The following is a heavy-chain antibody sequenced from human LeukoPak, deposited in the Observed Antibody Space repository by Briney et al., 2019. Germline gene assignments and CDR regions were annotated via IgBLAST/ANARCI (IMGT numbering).Heavy chain of an antibody. V-gene: IGHV3-7*01. CDR2: IKQGGSEV. Sequence: GGSLRLSCAASDFSFSTNWMSWVRQAPGKGLEWVANIKQGGSEVYYVDSVKGRFTISRDNAKNSLYLQMNSLRAEDTAVYYCARGPKGAGYSGSSSIDYWGQGTLVTVSS. J-gene: IGHJ4*02. CDR1: DFSFSTNW. CDR3: ARGPKGAGYSGSSSIDY. D-gene: IGHD1-26*01.